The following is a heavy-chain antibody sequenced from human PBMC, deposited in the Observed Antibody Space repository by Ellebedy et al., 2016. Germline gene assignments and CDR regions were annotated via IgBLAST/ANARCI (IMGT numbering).Heavy chain of an antibody. J-gene: IGHJ5*02. CDR1: GYTFTGYY. Sequence: ASVKVSCXASGYTFTGYYMHWVRQAPGQGLEWMGWINPNSGGTNYAQKFQGWVTMTRDTSISTAYMELSRLRSDDTAVYYCAREELNYYGSGSYYNGDNWFDPWGQGTLVTVSS. CDR3: AREELNYYGSGSYYNGDNWFDP. V-gene: IGHV1-2*04. D-gene: IGHD3-10*01. CDR2: INPNSGGT.